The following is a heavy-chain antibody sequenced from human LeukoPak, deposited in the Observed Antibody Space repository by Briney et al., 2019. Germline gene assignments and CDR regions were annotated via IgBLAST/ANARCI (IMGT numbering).Heavy chain of an antibody. Sequence: GALRPSLAGFGSILNTFVMDLVPQAPGKGLELGSCIHGRGDSTSYADSVEGRFTISRDNSRNTLFLQMNSLRAEDAAVYYCAKDGLAPRAPGRYNWFDPWGQGTLVTVSS. CDR2: IHGRGDST. CDR3: AKDGLAPRAPGRYNWFDP. D-gene: IGHD2-15*01. V-gene: IGHV3-23*01. J-gene: IGHJ5*02. CDR1: GSILNTFV.